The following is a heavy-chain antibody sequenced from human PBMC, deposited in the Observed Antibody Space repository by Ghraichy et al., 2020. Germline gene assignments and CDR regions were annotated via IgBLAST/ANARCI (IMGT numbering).Heavy chain of an antibody. CDR2: INYDGTNK. CDR3: AKQGTAIYYFDS. J-gene: IGHJ4*02. Sequence: SLRLSCAGSGFTFKNHGMHWVRQAPGKGLEWVALINYDGTNKYYADSVKGRFTISRDNSKNTMYLQMNSLSVEDTAVYYCAKQGTAIYYFDSWGQGNLVTVSS. D-gene: IGHD3-3*01. V-gene: IGHV3-33*06. CDR1: GFTFKNHG.